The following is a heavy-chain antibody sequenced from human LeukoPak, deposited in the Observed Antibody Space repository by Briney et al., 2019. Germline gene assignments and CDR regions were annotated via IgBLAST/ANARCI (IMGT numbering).Heavy chain of an antibody. CDR3: ARGGPKRRDGYNPEFDY. CDR1: GYTFTSYG. CDR2: MNPNSGNT. V-gene: IGHV1-8*03. J-gene: IGHJ4*02. Sequence: GASVKVSCKASGYTFTSYGINWVRQATGQGLEWMGWMNPNSGNTGYAQKFQGRVTITRNTSISTAYMELSSLRSEDTAVYYCARGGPKRRDGYNPEFDYWGQGTLVTVSS. D-gene: IGHD5-24*01.